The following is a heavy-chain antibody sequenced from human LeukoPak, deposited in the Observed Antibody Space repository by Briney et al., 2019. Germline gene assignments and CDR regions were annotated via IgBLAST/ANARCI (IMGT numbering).Heavy chain of an antibody. Sequence: GRSLRLSCAASGFTFSSYGMHWVRQAPGKGLEWVAVIWYDGSNKYYADSVKGRFTISRDNPKNTLYLQMNSLRAEDTAVYYCARTEDTAMVPYYYYGMDVWGQGTTVTVSS. CDR3: ARTEDTAMVPYYYYGMDV. J-gene: IGHJ6*02. CDR1: GFTFSSYG. CDR2: IWYDGSNK. V-gene: IGHV3-33*01. D-gene: IGHD5-18*01.